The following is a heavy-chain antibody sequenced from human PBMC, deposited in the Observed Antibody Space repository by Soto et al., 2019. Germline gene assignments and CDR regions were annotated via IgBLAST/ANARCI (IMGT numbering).Heavy chain of an antibody. CDR2: ISSDSSAI. CDR1: GFTFSTYS. J-gene: IGHJ4*02. V-gene: IGHV3-48*02. Sequence: GGSLRLSCVVFGFTFSTYSMTWVRQAPGKGLEWVSYISSDSSAIYYADSVKGRFTIYRDNAKKSLYLQMNSLRDEDTAVYYCARGRLWSFDFWGQGTLVTVSS. D-gene: IGHD5-18*01. CDR3: ARGRLWSFDF.